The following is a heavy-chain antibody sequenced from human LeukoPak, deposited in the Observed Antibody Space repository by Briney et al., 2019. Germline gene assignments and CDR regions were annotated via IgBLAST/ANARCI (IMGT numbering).Heavy chain of an antibody. CDR1: GYTFTVYY. CDR2: MNLNTGAT. J-gene: IGHJ4*02. V-gene: IGHV1-2*07. D-gene: IGHD6-19*01. CDR3: ARDRVGSGWPRPWYFEF. Sequence: ASVTVSCKPSGYTFTVYYLHWVRQAPGQALEWMGWMNLNTGATAYSHNFQGRVAMSRDTSIDTAYMDLSSLTSDDTAVYYCARDRVGSGWPRPWYFEFWGQGTLVTVSS.